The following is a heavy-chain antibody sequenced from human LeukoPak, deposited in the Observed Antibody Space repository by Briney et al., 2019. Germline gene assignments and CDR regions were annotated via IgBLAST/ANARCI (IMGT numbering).Heavy chain of an antibody. J-gene: IGHJ4*02. CDR2: IDNSGST. D-gene: IGHD6-6*01. Sequence: PSETLSLTCAVYGGSFSGYYWIWIRQPPGKGLEWIGEIDNSGSTNYSPSLKSRVTISVDTSKNQFSLKLSSVTAADTAVYYCARVGEQQLDFDYWGQGTLVTVSS. CDR3: ARVGEQQLDFDY. V-gene: IGHV4-34*01. CDR1: GGSFSGYY.